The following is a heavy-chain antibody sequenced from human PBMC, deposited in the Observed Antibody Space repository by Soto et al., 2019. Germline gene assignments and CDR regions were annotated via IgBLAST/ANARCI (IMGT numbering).Heavy chain of an antibody. J-gene: IGHJ4*02. V-gene: IGHV6-1*01. CDR2: TYYRSKWNN. CDR3: ARNSWNAPPAFDF. D-gene: IGHD1-1*01. CDR1: GNNVSTNSAG. Sequence: SRTLSLTCVVSGNNVSTNSAGWNWIRQSPSRGLEWLGRTYYRSKWNNDYAASVKSRITVNPDTSKNQFSLHLNSVTPEDTGVYYCARNSWNAPPAFDFWGQGLQVTVSS.